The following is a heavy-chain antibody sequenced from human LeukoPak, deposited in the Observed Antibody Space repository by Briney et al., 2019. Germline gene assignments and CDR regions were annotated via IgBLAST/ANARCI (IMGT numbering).Heavy chain of an antibody. D-gene: IGHD3-9*01. V-gene: IGHV1-69*13. CDR3: ARLGPYDILTGYYPTPELVEDY. J-gene: IGHJ4*02. CDR1: XXTFSSYA. Sequence: SVXXSXKASXXTFSSYAISWVRQAPGQGLEWMGGIIPIFGTANYAQKFQGRVTITADESTSTAYMELSSLRSEDTAVYYCARLGPYDILTGYYPTPELVEDYWGQGTLVTVSS. CDR2: IIPIFGTA.